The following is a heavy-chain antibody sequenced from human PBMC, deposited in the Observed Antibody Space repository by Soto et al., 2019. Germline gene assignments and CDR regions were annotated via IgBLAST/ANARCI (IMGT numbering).Heavy chain of an antibody. CDR3: AHRDGRGSNHTDY. D-gene: IGHD1-26*01. Sequence: QITLKASGPTMVKPTQTLTLTCTCSGFSLSTSGVGVGWIRQPPGKALEWLALIYWNDDKRSSSSLKSRLTITKDTSKNQVVLTITNMAPVDTDTYDCAHRDGRGSNHTDYCFQRTLITVSS. J-gene: IGHJ4*02. CDR1: GFSLSTSGVG. V-gene: IGHV2-5*01. CDR2: IYWNDDK.